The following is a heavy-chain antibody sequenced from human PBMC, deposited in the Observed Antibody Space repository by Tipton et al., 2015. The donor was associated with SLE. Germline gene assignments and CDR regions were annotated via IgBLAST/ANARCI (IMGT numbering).Heavy chain of an antibody. D-gene: IGHD5/OR15-5a*01. V-gene: IGHV4-30-2*01. J-gene: IGHJ3*02. CDR2: IYHSGST. Sequence: TLSLTRAVSGGSISSGGYSWSWIRQPPGKGLEWIGYIYHSGSTYYNPSLKSRVTISVDRSKNQFSLKLSSVTAADTAVYYCARETSVYAFDIWGQGTMVTVSS. CDR1: GGSISSGGYS. CDR3: ARETSVYAFDI.